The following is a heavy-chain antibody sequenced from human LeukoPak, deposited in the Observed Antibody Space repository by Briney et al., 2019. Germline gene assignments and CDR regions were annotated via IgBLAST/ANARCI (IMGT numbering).Heavy chain of an antibody. V-gene: IGHV1-18*04. J-gene: IGHJ4*02. D-gene: IGHD5-18*01. CDR2: ISAYNGNT. Sequence: GASVKVSCKASGYTFTGYYMHWVRQAPGQGLEWMGWISAYNGNTNYAQKLQGRVTMTTDTSTSTAYMELRSLRSDDTAVYYCARSFAPDTAMVSLIDYWGQGTLVTVSS. CDR3: ARSFAPDTAMVSLIDY. CDR1: GYTFTGYY.